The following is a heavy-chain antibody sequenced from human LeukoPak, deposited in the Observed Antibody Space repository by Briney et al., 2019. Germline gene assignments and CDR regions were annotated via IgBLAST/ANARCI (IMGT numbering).Heavy chain of an antibody. V-gene: IGHV1-2*02. CDR3: ARDPTTPSGGSWFGFDY. CDR1: GYTFTGYY. CDR2: INPNSGGT. D-gene: IGHD4-11*01. Sequence: ASVKVSCKASGYTFTGYYMHWVRQAPGQGLEWMGWINPNSGGTNYAQKIQGRVTMTRDTSISTAYMVLSRLRSDDTAVYYCARDPTTPSGGSWFGFDYWGQGTLVTVSS. J-gene: IGHJ4*02.